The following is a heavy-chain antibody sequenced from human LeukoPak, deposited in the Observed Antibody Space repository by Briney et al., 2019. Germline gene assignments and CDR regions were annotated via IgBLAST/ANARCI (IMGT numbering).Heavy chain of an antibody. Sequence: SQTLSLTCTVSGGSISSGSYYWSWIRQPPGKGLEWIGSIHYSGSTYYNPSLKSRVTISADTSQNQFSLKLSSVTAADTAVYYCARGPRDGYNEYYFDYWGQGTLVTVSS. CDR1: GGSISSGSYY. V-gene: IGHV4-39*07. CDR3: ARGPRDGYNEYYFDY. J-gene: IGHJ4*02. CDR2: IHYSGST. D-gene: IGHD5-24*01.